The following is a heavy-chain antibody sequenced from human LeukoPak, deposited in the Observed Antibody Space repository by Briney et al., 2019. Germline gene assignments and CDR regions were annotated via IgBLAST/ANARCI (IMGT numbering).Heavy chain of an antibody. CDR3: ARSSEGRYYYDSSGFSYYYYYMDV. Sequence: PSETLSLTCTVSGGSISSGSYYWSWIRQPAGTGLEWIGRIYTSGSTNYNPSLRSRVTISVDTSKNQFSLKLSSVTAADTAVYYCARSSEGRYYYDSSGFSYYYYYMDVWGKGTTVTISS. CDR1: GGSISSGSYY. V-gene: IGHV4-61*02. CDR2: IYTSGST. D-gene: IGHD3-22*01. J-gene: IGHJ6*03.